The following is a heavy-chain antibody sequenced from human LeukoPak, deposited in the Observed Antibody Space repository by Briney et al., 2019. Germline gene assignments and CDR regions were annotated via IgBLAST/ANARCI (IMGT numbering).Heavy chain of an antibody. Sequence: GASVKVSCKASGYTFTSYYMHWVRQAPGQGLEWMGIINPSGGSTSYAQKFQGRVTMTRDTSISTAYMELSRLRSDDTAVYYCARDFTMIVADQQGQGSYWGQGTLVTVSS. CDR2: INPSGGST. CDR3: ARDFTMIVADQQGQGSY. V-gene: IGHV1-46*01. J-gene: IGHJ4*02. D-gene: IGHD3-22*01. CDR1: GYTFTSYY.